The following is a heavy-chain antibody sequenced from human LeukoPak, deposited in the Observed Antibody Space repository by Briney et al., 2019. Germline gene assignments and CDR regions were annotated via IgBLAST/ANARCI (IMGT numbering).Heavy chain of an antibody. CDR1: GFTFSSYE. J-gene: IGHJ4*02. D-gene: IGHD3-10*01. V-gene: IGHV3-23*01. CDR2: ISGDGANT. Sequence: GSLRLSCAASGFTFSSYEMNWVRQAPGKGLEWVSGISGDGANTYYVDSVKGRFTISRDNSKNTVYLQMMNLRAEDTAMYYCAKSGLRPVLTPGRGIHFFDYWGQGILVTVSS. CDR3: AKSGLRPVLTPGRGIHFFDY.